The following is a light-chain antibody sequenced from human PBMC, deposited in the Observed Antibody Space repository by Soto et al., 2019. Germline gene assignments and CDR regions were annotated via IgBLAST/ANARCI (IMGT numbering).Light chain of an antibody. CDR3: FSYTSSGTYV. V-gene: IGLV2-14*01. CDR1: NSDVGAYNH. Sequence: QSALTQPASVSGSPGQSIAISCTGTNSDVGAYNHVSWYQHHPGKAPKLMIYEVSNRPSGVSNRFSGSKSGNTASLTISGLQAEDETDYYCFSYTSSGTYVFGTGTKLTVL. J-gene: IGLJ1*01. CDR2: EVS.